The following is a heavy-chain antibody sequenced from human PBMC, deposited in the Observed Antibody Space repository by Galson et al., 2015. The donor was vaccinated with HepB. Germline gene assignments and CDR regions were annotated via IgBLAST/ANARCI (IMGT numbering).Heavy chain of an antibody. D-gene: IGHD3-16*01. CDR2: ISYDGSNK. Sequence: SLRLSCAASEFTFSTYGMHWVRQAPGKGLEWVALISYDGSNKYYAESVKGRFTISRDNSKNTLYLQMNSLRAEDTAVYYCAKDLNAYNITGASSFDSGGQGPLVPASS. CDR3: AKDLNAYNITGASSFDS. J-gene: IGHJ4*02. CDR1: EFTFSTYG. V-gene: IGHV3-30*18.